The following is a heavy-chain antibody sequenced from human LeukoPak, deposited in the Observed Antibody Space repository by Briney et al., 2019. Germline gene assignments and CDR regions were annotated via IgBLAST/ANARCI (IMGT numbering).Heavy chain of an antibody. CDR1: GGSISSSSYY. Sequence: PETLSLTCTVSGGSISSSSYYWGWIRQPPGKGLEWIGSIYYSGSTYYNPSLKSRLTISVDTSKNQFSLKLSSVTAADTAVYYCARRHYDSSGYYYGDAFDIWGQGTMVTVSS. J-gene: IGHJ3*02. V-gene: IGHV4-39*01. CDR2: IYYSGST. D-gene: IGHD3-22*01. CDR3: ARRHYDSSGYYYGDAFDI.